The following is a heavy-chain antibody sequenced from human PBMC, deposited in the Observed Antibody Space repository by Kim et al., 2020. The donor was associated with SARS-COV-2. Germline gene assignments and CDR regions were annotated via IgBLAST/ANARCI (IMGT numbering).Heavy chain of an antibody. D-gene: IGHD2-15*01. V-gene: IGHV4-59*01. Sequence: SETLSLTCTVSGGSISSYYWSWIRQPPGKGLEWIGYIYYSGSTNYNPSLKSRVTISVDTSKNQFSLKLSSVTAADTAVYYCARGESVVAATFYYYYYYMDVWGKGTTVTVSS. CDR2: IYYSGST. CDR1: GGSISSYY. J-gene: IGHJ6*03. CDR3: ARGESVVAATFYYYYYYMDV.